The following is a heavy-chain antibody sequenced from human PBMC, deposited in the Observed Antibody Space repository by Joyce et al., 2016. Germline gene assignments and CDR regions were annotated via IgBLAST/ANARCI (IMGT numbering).Heavy chain of an antibody. CDR3: ATSGPEGYAFDI. Sequence: QLVQSGAEMKKPGASVKVSCSVSGYTFTGYYIHWVRQAPGQGLEWMGRIDPTSGGTKFSQKFQGRVTMTGDTSITTVYMQLNRLTSDDTAVYFCATSGPEGYAFDIWGQGTLVIVSS. V-gene: IGHV1-2*06. CDR2: IDPTSGGT. CDR1: GYTFTGYY. J-gene: IGHJ3*02.